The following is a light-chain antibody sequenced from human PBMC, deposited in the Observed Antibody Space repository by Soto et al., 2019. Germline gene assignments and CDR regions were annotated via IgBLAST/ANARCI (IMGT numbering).Light chain of an antibody. Sequence: DIQMTHSPSTLSASVGCRFTITCRASQSISRWLAWYKQKPGKAPKLLIHDASTLESGVPSRLSGSGSGTEFILTISSMQPDDFATYYCQQYNSYRTFGQGTKVDIK. CDR2: DAS. CDR3: QQYNSYRT. CDR1: QSISRW. J-gene: IGKJ1*01. V-gene: IGKV1-5*01.